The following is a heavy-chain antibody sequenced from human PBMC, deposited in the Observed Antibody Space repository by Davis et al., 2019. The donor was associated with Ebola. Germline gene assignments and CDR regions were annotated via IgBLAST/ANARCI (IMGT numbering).Heavy chain of an antibody. D-gene: IGHD6-19*01. CDR2: IYHSGST. Sequence: SETLSLTCAVSGGSISSSNWWSWVRQPPGKGLEWIGEIYHSGSTNYNPSLKSRVTISVDKSKNQFSLKLSSVTAADTAVYYCARGDSGIAVTADAFDIWGQGTMVTVSS. V-gene: IGHV4-4*02. CDR3: ARGDSGIAVTADAFDI. J-gene: IGHJ3*02. CDR1: GGSISSSNW.